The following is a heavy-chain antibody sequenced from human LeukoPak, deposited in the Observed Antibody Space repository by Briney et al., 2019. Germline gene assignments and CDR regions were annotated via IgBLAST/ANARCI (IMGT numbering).Heavy chain of an antibody. Sequence: PGGSLRLSCAASGFTSSAYWMHWVRQVPGKGLVWVSRINSDVSTTNYADSVKGRFTISRDNAKNTIYLQMNSLGAEDTAVYYCARYGRYRAFDIWGPGTVVTVSS. D-gene: IGHD1-26*01. CDR3: ARYGRYRAFDI. J-gene: IGHJ3*02. CDR1: GFTSSAYW. CDR2: INSDVSTT. V-gene: IGHV3-74*01.